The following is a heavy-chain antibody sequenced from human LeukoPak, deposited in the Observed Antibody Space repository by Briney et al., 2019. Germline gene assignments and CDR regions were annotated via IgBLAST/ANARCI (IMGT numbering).Heavy chain of an antibody. J-gene: IGHJ4*02. CDR1: GFTFDDYA. V-gene: IGHV3-9*01. D-gene: IGHD4-17*01. CDR2: ISWNSGSI. CDR3: AKDMVADYGDPGYPQTRFDY. Sequence: PGRSLRLSCAASGFTFDDYAMHWVRQAPGKGLEWVSGISWNSGSIGYADSVKGRFTISRDNAKNSLYLQMNSLRAEDTALYYCAKDMVADYGDPGYPQTRFDYWGQGTLVTVSS.